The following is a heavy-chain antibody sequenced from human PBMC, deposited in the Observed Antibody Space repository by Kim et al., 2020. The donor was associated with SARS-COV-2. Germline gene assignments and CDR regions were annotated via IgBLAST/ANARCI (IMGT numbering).Heavy chain of an antibody. J-gene: IGHJ4*02. V-gene: IGHV1-69*13. CDR3: ATEGAITMVRGVTQKAFDY. Sequence: SVKVSCKASGGTFSSYAISWVRQAPGQGLEWMGGIIPIFGTANYAQKFQGRVTITADESTSTAYMELSSLRSEDTAVYYCATEGAITMVRGVTQKAFDYWGQGTLVTVSS. CDR2: IIPIFGTA. D-gene: IGHD3-10*01. CDR1: GGTFSSYA.